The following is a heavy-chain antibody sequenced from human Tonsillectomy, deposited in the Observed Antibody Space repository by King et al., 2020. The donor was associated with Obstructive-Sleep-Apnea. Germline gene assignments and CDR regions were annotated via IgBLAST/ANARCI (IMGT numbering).Heavy chain of an antibody. Sequence: QLVQSGAEVKKPGSSVKVSCKASGGTFSSYAISWVRQAPGQGLEWMGGIIPIFVTANYAQKFQGRVTVTADESTSTASMERSSLRSEDTAVYYCAGTDYYDSSGYYPYYFDYWGQGTLVTVSS. J-gene: IGHJ4*02. CDR3: AGTDYYDSSGYYPYYFDY. V-gene: IGHV1-69*01. CDR2: IIPIFVTA. D-gene: IGHD3-22*01. CDR1: GGTFSSYA.